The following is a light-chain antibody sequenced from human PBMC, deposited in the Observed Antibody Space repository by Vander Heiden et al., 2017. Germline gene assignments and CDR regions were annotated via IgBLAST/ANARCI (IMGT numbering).Light chain of an antibody. CDR1: RNINTN. CDR2: AAS. V-gene: IGKV1-39*01. CDR3: VQTDRSPRV. J-gene: IGKJ3*01. Sequence: IPLSQSPSSLSASVGDRVTITCRASRNINTNLNWYQQTPGKATRLLLFAASNLQSGVPSRFTGSASGRDFTLTISALLPEASAISYCVQTDRSPRVFGPGTKVGI.